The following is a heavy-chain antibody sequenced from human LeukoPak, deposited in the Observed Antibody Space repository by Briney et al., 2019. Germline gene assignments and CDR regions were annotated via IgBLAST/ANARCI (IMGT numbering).Heavy chain of an antibody. CDR2: INPNSGGT. V-gene: IGHV1-2*06. J-gene: IGHJ4*02. CDR1: GYTFTGYY. Sequence: GASVKVPCKASGYTFTGYYMHWVRQAPGQGLEWMGRINPNSGGTNYAQKFQGRVTMTRDTSISTAYMELSRLRSDDTAVYYCARDRSEVSFDYWGQGTLVTVSS. CDR3: ARDRSEVSFDY.